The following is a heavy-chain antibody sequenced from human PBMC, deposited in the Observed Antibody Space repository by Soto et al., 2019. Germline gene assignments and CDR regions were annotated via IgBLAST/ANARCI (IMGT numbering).Heavy chain of an antibody. V-gene: IGHV3-23*01. CDR1: GFPFSTYV. CDR2: ITGSGSST. J-gene: IGHJ4*02. Sequence: GGSLRLSCAASGFPFSTYVMSWVRQAPGKGLEWVSAITGSGSSTYYADSVKGRFTISRDNSRTTVFLQMKSLRAEDMAVYYCAPLGSCSSTGCYDYWGQGSLVTVS. CDR3: APLGSCSSTGCYDY. D-gene: IGHD2-2*01.